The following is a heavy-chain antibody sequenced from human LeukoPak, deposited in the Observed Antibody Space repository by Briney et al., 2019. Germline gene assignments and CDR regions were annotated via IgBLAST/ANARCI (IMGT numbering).Heavy chain of an antibody. V-gene: IGHV3-48*03. CDR3: ARVLPHSDPLDY. Sequence: PGGSLRLSCAASGFTFSSYEMNWVRQAPGKGLEWVSYISSSGSTIYYADSVKGRFTISRDNAKNSLYLQMNSLRAEDTAVYYCARVLPHSDPLDYWGQGTLVTVSS. CDR2: ISSSGSTI. D-gene: IGHD2-15*01. J-gene: IGHJ4*02. CDR1: GFTFSSYE.